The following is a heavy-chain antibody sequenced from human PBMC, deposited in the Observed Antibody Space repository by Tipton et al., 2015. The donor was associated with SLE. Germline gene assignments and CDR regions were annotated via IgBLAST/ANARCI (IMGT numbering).Heavy chain of an antibody. J-gene: IGHJ6*02. Sequence: TLSLTCTVSGGSISHYYWSWIRQTPGKGLEWIGYIYFPGRTKYNPSLESRVTMSLDTSMNRFSLRLTSVSAADTAVYYCARDELVVVPAAKWSYYYGMDVWGQGTTVTVSS. CDR3: ARDELVVVPAAKWSYYYGMDV. V-gene: IGHV4-59*01. D-gene: IGHD2-2*01. CDR1: GGSISHYY. CDR2: IYFPGRT.